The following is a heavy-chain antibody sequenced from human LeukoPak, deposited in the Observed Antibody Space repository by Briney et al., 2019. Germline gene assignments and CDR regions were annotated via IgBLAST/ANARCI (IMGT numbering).Heavy chain of an antibody. Sequence: GRSLRLSSAASGFTFSSYAMTWVRQAPGKGLEWVSAISGSGGTTYNADSVKGRFTISRDNSKNTLYLQMNSLRAEDTAVYYCAKASHLTGYYLPIDYWGHGTLVTVSS. D-gene: IGHD3-9*01. CDR1: GFTFSSYA. V-gene: IGHV3-23*01. CDR3: AKASHLTGYYLPIDY. J-gene: IGHJ4*01. CDR2: ISGSGGTT.